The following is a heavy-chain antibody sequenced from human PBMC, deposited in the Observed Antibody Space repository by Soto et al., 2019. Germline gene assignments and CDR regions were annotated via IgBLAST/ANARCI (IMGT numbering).Heavy chain of an antibody. CDR2: ISYDGSNK. V-gene: IGHV3-30-3*01. Sequence: QVQLVESGGGVVQPGRSLRLSFAASGFTFSSYATHWVRQAPGKGLEWVAVISYDGSNKYYADSVKGRFTISRDNSNNTLSLQMNSLRAEDTGVYYCARAYSSGHEYWGQGTLVIVSS. J-gene: IGHJ4*02. CDR1: GFTFSSYA. D-gene: IGHD6-25*01. CDR3: ARAYSSGHEY.